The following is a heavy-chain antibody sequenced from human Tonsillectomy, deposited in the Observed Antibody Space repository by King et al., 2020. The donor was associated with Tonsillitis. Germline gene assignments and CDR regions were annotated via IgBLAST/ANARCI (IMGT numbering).Heavy chain of an antibody. CDR3: ARETLRLNWFDP. J-gene: IGHJ5*02. V-gene: IGHV4-30-4*07. CDR2: ISYSGST. D-gene: IGHD4-17*01. CDR1: GGSISSGGYS. Sequence: QVQLQESGPGLVKPSQTLSLTCAVSGGSISSGGYSWSWIRQPPGKGLEWIGYISYSGSTYYNPSLKSRVTISVDTSKIQFSLKLSSATAADTAVYYCARETLRLNWFDPWGQGTLVTVSS.